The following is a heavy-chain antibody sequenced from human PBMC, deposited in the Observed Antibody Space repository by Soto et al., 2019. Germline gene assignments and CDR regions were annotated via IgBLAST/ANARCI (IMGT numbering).Heavy chain of an antibody. CDR1: GGSISSSSYY. D-gene: IGHD4-4*01. J-gene: IGHJ6*02. CDR2: IYYSGST. CDR3: ARLTVYYHYGMDV. V-gene: IGHV4-39*01. Sequence: KASETLSLTCTVSGGSISSSSYYWGWIRQPPGKGLEWIGSIYYSGSTYYNPSLKSRVTISVDTSKNQFSLKLSSVTAADTAVYYCARLTVYYHYGMDVWGQGTTVTVSS.